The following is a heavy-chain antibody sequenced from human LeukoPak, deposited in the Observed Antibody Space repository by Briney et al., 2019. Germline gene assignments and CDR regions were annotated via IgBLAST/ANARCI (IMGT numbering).Heavy chain of an antibody. Sequence: GESLKISCKGSGYSFTSYWIGWVRQMPGKGLEWMGIIYPGDSDTRYSTSFQGQVTISADKSISTAYLQWSSLKASDTAMYYCARHVQSDPWGAYYYYYYMDVWGKGTTVTVSS. CDR2: IYPGDSDT. CDR1: GYSFTSYW. V-gene: IGHV5-51*01. J-gene: IGHJ6*03. D-gene: IGHD7-27*01. CDR3: ARHVQSDPWGAYYYYYYMDV.